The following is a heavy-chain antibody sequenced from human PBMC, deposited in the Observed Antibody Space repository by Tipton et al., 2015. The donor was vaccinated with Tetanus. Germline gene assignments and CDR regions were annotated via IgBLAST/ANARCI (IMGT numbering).Heavy chain of an antibody. D-gene: IGHD4-11*01. V-gene: IGHV1-46*01. CDR1: GYYFSAFY. J-gene: IGHJ6*02. CDR2: INPSGGST. Sequence: QSGPEVKKPGASVKVSCKASGYYFSAFYIHWVRQAPGQGLKWMGIINPSGGSTSYAQKFQGRVTMTRDTSTSTVYMELSSLRSEDTAVYYCARGPTVTTAHYYYGMDVWGQGTTVTVSS. CDR3: ARGPTVTTAHYYYGMDV.